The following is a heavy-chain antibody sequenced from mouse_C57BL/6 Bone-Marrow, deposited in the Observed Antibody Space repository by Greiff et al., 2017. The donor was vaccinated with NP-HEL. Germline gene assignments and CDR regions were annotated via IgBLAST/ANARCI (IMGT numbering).Heavy chain of an antibody. CDR2: IWSGGST. CDR3: ARKNSYAMDY. V-gene: IGHV2-2*01. Sequence: VMLVESGPGLVQPSQSLSITCTDSGFSLTSYGVHWVRQSPGKGLEWLGVIWSGGSTDYNAAFLSRLSISKDNSKSQVFFKMNSLQADDTAIYYCARKNSYAMDYWGQGTSVTVSS. J-gene: IGHJ4*01. CDR1: GFSLTSYG.